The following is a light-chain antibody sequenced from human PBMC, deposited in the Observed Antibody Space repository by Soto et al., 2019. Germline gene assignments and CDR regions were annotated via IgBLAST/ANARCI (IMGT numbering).Light chain of an antibody. Sequence: DFVMTQTPLSSPVTLGQPASISCRSSQSRVHSDGNSYLSWLHQRPGQTPRLLIYMISNRFSGVPDRFSGSGAGTDFTLKISRVEPEDVGVYYCMQATQPYTFGQGTKLEIK. V-gene: IGKV2-24*01. CDR1: QSRVHSDGNSY. CDR2: MIS. J-gene: IGKJ2*01. CDR3: MQATQPYT.